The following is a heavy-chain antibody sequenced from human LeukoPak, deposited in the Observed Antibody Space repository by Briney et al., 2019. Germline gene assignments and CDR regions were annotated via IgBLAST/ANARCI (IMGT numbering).Heavy chain of an antibody. Sequence: GASLRLSCAASGFTFSSYSMNWVRQAPGKGLEWVSSISSSSSYIYYADSVKGRFTISRDNAKNSLYLQMNSLRAEDTAVYYCARAGYYDSSGYPGGFDYWGQGTLVTVSS. CDR3: ARAGYYDSSGYPGGFDY. CDR1: GFTFSSYS. V-gene: IGHV3-21*01. J-gene: IGHJ4*02. CDR2: ISSSSSYI. D-gene: IGHD3-22*01.